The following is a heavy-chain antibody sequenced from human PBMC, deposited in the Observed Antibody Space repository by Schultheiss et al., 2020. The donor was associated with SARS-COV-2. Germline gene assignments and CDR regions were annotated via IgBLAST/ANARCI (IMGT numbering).Heavy chain of an antibody. D-gene: IGHD2-2*01. CDR1: GYTFTSYG. CDR2: ISAYNGNT. Sequence: ASVKVSCKASGYTFTSYGISWVRQAPGQGLEWMGWISAYNGNTNYAQKLQGRVTMTRDTSTSTVYMELSSLRSEDTAVYYCARDDCSSTSCYFGYWGQGTLVTVSS. CDR3: ARDDCSSTSCYFGY. J-gene: IGHJ4*02. V-gene: IGHV1-18*01.